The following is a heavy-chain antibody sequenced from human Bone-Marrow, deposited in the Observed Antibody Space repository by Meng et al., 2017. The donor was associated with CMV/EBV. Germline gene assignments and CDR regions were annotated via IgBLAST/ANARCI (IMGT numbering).Heavy chain of an antibody. CDR1: GGSISSSSYY. CDR3: ARDLTVTTFDY. D-gene: IGHD4-11*01. J-gene: IGHJ4*02. CDR2: IYYSGST. Sequence: LHLHEVGPGLVKTSEPLSLTCTVSGGSISSSSYYWGWIRQPPGKGLEWIGSIYYSGSTYYNPSLKSRVTISVDTSKNQFSLKLSSVTAADTAVYYCARDLTVTTFDYWGQGTLVIVSS. V-gene: IGHV4-39*07.